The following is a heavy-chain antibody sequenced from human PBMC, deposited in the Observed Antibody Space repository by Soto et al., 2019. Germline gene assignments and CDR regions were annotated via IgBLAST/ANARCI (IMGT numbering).Heavy chain of an antibody. Sequence: EVQLLESGGDLVQPGGSPRLTCAASGFIFTSYAMSWVRQVPGKGLEWVSSINVDDSTYYTESVRGRFTVSRDNSKNTLYLQMNSLRAEDTALYYCAKNYYFDHWGRGTLVTVSS. CDR3: AKNYYFDH. J-gene: IGHJ4*02. CDR2: INVDDST. V-gene: IGHV3-23*01. CDR1: GFIFTSYA.